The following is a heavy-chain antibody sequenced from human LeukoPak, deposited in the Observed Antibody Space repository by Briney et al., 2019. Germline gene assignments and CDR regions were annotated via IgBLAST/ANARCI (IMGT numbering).Heavy chain of an antibody. CDR2: RSYDGSNK. Sequence: GGSLRLSCAASGFTNSSYAMHWVRQASGKGLEWVAVRSYDGSNKYYADSVKGRFTISRDNSKNTLYLQMNSLRAEDTAVYYCARDPTYYYGSVYYFDYWGQGTLVTVSS. CDR3: ARDPTYYYGSVYYFDY. J-gene: IGHJ4*02. V-gene: IGHV3-30-3*01. CDR1: GFTNSSYA. D-gene: IGHD3-10*01.